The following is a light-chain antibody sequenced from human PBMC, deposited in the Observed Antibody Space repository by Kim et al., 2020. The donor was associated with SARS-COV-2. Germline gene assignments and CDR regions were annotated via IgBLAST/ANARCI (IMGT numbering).Light chain of an antibody. J-gene: IGKJ5*01. CDR1: QSVSSSH. Sequence: EIVLTQSPVTLSLSPGERATLSCRASQSVSSSHLAWYQHRPGQAPSLLIYGTSSRATGIPDRFSGGGSGTDFTLTISSLEPEDFAVYYCQQHGSSPITFGQGTRVEIK. V-gene: IGKV3-20*01. CDR2: GTS. CDR3: QQHGSSPIT.